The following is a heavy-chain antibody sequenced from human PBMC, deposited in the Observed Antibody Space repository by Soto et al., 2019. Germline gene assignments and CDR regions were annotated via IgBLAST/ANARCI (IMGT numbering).Heavy chain of an antibody. Sequence: VGSLRLSCAASGFTFSSYAMSWVRQAPGKGLEWVSAISGSGGSTYYADSVKGRFTISRDNSKNTLYLQMNSLRAEDTAVYYCAKDRENTVTTPYDYWGQGTLVTVSS. CDR1: GFTFSSYA. CDR3: AKDRENTVTTPYDY. J-gene: IGHJ4*02. V-gene: IGHV3-23*01. CDR2: ISGSGGST. D-gene: IGHD4-17*01.